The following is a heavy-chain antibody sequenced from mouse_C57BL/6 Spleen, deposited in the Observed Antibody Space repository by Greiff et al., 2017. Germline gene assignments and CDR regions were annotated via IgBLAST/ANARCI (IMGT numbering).Heavy chain of an antibody. CDR3: ARSPGFAY. Sequence: DVQLVESGPGLVKPSQSLSLTCSVTGYSITSGYYWNWIRQFPGNKLEWMGYIRYDGSNNYNPSLKKRISITRDTSKSQFFRQLNSVATEDTATYFCARSPGFAYWGQGALVTVSA. CDR1: GYSITSGYY. J-gene: IGHJ3*01. CDR2: IRYDGSN. V-gene: IGHV3-6*01.